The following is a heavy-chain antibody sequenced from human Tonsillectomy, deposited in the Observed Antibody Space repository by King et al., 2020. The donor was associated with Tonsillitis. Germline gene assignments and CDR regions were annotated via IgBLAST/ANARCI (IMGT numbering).Heavy chain of an antibody. CDR3: AKVIAPPWGIPQPHSSGWYRVDYYYYGMDV. CDR1: GFTFDDYA. V-gene: IGHV3-43D*03. Sequence: VQLVESGGVVVQPGGSLRLSCAASGFTFDDYAMHWVRQAPGKGLEWVSLISRDGGSTYYADSVKGRFTISRDNSKNSLYLQMNSLRAEDTALYYCAKVIAPPWGIPQPHSSGWYRVDYYYYGMDVWGQGTTVTVSS. CDR2: ISRDGGST. D-gene: IGHD6-19*01. J-gene: IGHJ6*02.